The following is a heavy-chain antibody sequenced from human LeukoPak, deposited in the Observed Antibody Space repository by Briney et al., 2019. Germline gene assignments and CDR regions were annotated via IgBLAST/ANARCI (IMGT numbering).Heavy chain of an antibody. CDR3: ARQGYTVSYYFLDH. V-gene: IGHV4-4*07. CDR2: IYSTGST. J-gene: IGHJ1*01. Sequence: PSETLSLTCDVSGGSVRSYWWGWVRQPAGKGLEWLGRIYSTGSTRFNPSLKSRLTLSIDTSTNQFSLKLTSVTAADTAVYFCARQGYTVSYYFLDHWSQGTLVTVSS. D-gene: IGHD3-10*01. CDR1: GGSVRSYW.